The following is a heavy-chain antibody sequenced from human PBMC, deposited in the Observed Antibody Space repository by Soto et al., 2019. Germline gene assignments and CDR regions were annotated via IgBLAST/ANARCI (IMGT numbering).Heavy chain of an antibody. CDR2: IYYSGST. Sequence: SETLSLTCTVSGGSISSSSYYWGWIRQPPGKGLEWIGSIYYSGSTYYNPSPKSRVTISVDTSKNQFSLKLSSVTAADTAVYFCARHEDFDWFIDYWGQGTLVTVSS. CDR1: GGSISSSSYY. V-gene: IGHV4-39*01. J-gene: IGHJ4*02. CDR3: ARHEDFDWFIDY. D-gene: IGHD3-9*01.